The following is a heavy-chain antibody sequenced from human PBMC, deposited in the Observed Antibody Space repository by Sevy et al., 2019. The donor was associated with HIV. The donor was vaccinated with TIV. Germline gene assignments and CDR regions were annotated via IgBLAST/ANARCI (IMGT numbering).Heavy chain of an antibody. D-gene: IGHD3-22*01. CDR3: ATTKDYYENSGDPFDY. CDR1: GYTLTKLS. V-gene: IGHV1-24*01. CDR2: FDPGDGET. J-gene: IGHJ4*02. Sequence: ASVKVSCKVSGYTLTKLSMHWVRQAPGKGLEWMGTFDPGDGETIYAQKFQGRVTMTEDTSTDTAYMVLSSLRSEDTAVYYCATTKDYYENSGDPFDYWGQGTLVTVSS.